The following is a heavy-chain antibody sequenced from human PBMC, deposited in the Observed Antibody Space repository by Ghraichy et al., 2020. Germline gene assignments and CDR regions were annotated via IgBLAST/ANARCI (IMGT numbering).Heavy chain of an antibody. CDR1: GYTFTGYY. CDR2: INPNSGGT. Sequence: ASVKVSCKASGYTFTGYYMHWVRQAPGQGLEWMGWINPNSGGTNYAQKFQGWVTMTRDTSISTAYMELSRLRSDDTAVYYCARAATTMIVVAQRDYEENNDAFDIWGQGTMVTVSS. CDR3: ARAATTMIVVAQRDYEENNDAFDI. V-gene: IGHV1-2*04. D-gene: IGHD3-22*01. J-gene: IGHJ3*02.